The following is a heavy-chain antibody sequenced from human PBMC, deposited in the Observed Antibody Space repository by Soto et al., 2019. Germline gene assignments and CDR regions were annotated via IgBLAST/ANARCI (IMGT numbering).Heavy chain of an antibody. D-gene: IGHD6-13*01. CDR2: IIPIFGTA. J-gene: IGHJ6*02. V-gene: IGHV1-69*01. CDR1: GGTFSSYA. Sequence: QVQLVQSGAEVKKPGSSVKVSCKASGGTFSSYAISWVRQAPGQGLEWMGGIIPIFGTANYAQKFQGRVTITADESTSTAYIELSSLRAEDTAVYYCARGRCIAAAGTCYYYGMDVWGQGTTVTVSS. CDR3: ARGRCIAAAGTCYYYGMDV.